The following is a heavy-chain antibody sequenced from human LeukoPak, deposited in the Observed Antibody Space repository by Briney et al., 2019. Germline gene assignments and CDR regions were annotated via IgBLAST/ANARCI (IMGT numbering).Heavy chain of an antibody. J-gene: IGHJ5*02. CDR2: INTDNGNT. Sequence: ASVKVSCKTSGYTFSNYGISWVRQVPGQGLEWMGWINTDNGNTKYAQKFQGRVTMTTDTSTSTAYMELSSLRSDDTAVYYCARKGCTGDCYRFDPWGQGTLVTVSS. CDR3: ARKGCTGDCYRFDP. D-gene: IGHD2-21*02. V-gene: IGHV1-18*01. CDR1: GYTFSNYG.